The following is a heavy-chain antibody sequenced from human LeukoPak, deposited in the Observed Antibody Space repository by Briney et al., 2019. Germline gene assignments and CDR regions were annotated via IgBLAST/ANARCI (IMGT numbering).Heavy chain of an antibody. CDR3: ARGGTLYSSTW. CDR1: GGSISNSSYY. Sequence: SETLSLTCTVSGGSISNSSYYWGWIRQPPGKGLEWIGSIFYGGSTYYNPSLKSRVTISVDTSKNQFSLKLSSVTAADTAVYYCARGGTLYSSTWWGQGTLVTVSS. J-gene: IGHJ4*02. CDR2: IFYGGST. D-gene: IGHD6-13*01. V-gene: IGHV4-39*07.